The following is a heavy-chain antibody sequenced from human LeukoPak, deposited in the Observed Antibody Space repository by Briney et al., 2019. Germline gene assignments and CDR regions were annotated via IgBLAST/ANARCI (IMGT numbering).Heavy chain of an antibody. V-gene: IGHV4-4*09. CDR2: IYTSGST. CDR1: GGSISSYY. Sequence: SETLSLTCTVSGGSISSYYWSWIRQPPGKGLEWIGYIYTSGSTNYNPSLKSRVTISVDTSKNQSSLKLSSVTAADTAVYYCARRYYDSSGYYYFDYWGQGTLVTVSS. D-gene: IGHD3-22*01. CDR3: ARRYYDSSGYYYFDY. J-gene: IGHJ4*02.